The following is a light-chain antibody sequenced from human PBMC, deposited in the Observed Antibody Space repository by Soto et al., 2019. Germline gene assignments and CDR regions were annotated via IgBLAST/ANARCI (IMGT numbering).Light chain of an antibody. V-gene: IGLV1-44*01. Sequence: QSVLTQPPSASGAPGQTVTISCSGTTSNIGSHSVNWYRQLPGTAPKVVMFSNDERPSGVPDRFSGSKSGTSASLTITGLQSEDEADYYWTAGDTSRTGNLVFGGGTKLTVL. CDR2: SND. J-gene: IGLJ2*01. CDR3: TAGDTSRTGNLV. CDR1: TSNIGSHS.